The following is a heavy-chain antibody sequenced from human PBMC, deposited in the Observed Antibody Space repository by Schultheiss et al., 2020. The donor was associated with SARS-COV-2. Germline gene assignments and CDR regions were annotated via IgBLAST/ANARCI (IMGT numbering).Heavy chain of an antibody. V-gene: IGHV4-34*01. CDR2: IYYSGST. CDR3: ARPVLPTAVDGFDI. Sequence: SETLSLTCAVYGGSFSGYYWSWIRQHPGKGLEWIGYIYYSGSTYYNPSLKSRVTISVDTSKNQFSLKLSSVTAADTAVYYCARPVLPTAVDGFDIWGQGTMVTVSS. D-gene: IGHD2-2*01. CDR1: GGSFSGYY. J-gene: IGHJ3*02.